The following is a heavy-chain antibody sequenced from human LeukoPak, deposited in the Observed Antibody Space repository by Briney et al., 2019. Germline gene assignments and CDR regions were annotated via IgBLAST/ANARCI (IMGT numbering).Heavy chain of an antibody. CDR3: AREGLYYYDSSGNTGDY. D-gene: IGHD3-22*01. Sequence: TGGSLRLSCAASGFTFSDYYMSWIRQAPGKGLEWVSYISSSGSTIYYADSVKGRFTISRDNAKSSLYLQMNSLRAEDTAVYYCAREGLYYYDSSGNTGDYWGQGTLVTVSS. CDR2: ISSSGSTI. CDR1: GFTFSDYY. V-gene: IGHV3-11*01. J-gene: IGHJ4*02.